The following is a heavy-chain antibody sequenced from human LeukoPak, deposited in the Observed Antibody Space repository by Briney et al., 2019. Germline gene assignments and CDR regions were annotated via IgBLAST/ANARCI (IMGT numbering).Heavy chain of an antibody. J-gene: IGHJ3*01. D-gene: IGHD6-13*01. CDR3: ARAKIAAAGTGAFDV. CDR1: GFTFSSYA. CDR2: FSATDGSA. V-gene: IGHV3-23*01. Sequence: GGSLRLACAASGFTFSSYAMTWVRQAPGRGLEWVSAFSATDGSAQYAESVEGRFTISRDNSKNTLFLQMNSLGAEDTAVYYCARAKIAAAGTGAFDVWGQGTLVTVSS.